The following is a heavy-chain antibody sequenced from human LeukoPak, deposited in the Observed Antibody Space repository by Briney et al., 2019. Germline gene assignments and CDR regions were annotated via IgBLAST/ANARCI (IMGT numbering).Heavy chain of an antibody. D-gene: IGHD5-18*01. V-gene: IGHV4-31*03. CDR3: ARHGGYSNGYARYFDY. Sequence: SQTLSLTCTVSGGSISSGGYYWSWIRQHPGKGLEWIGYIYYSGSTYYNPSLKSRVTISVDTSKNQFSLKLSSVTAADTALYYCARHGGYSNGYARYFDYWGQGTLVTVSS. CDR2: IYYSGST. CDR1: GGSISSGGYY. J-gene: IGHJ4*02.